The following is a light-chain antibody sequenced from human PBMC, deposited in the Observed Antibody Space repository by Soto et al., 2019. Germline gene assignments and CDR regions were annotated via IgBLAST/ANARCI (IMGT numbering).Light chain of an antibody. CDR1: QSVGSN. V-gene: IGKV3-15*01. Sequence: EIVMTQSPATLSVSPGERATLSCRASQSVGSNLAWYQQKPGQAPRLLIYRASTRATGITARFTGSGSGTEFTLTISSPQSEDFAVYYCQQYNIWPQTFGQGTKVEIK. CDR3: QQYNIWPQT. J-gene: IGKJ1*01. CDR2: RAS.